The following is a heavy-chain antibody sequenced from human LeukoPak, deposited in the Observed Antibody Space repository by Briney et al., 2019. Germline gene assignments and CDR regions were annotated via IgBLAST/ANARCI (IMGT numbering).Heavy chain of an antibody. Sequence: ASVKVSCKASGYTFTSYYMHWVRQAPGQGLEWMGWISAYNGNTNYAQKLQGRVTMTTDTSTSTAYMELRSLRSDDTAVYYCARDNGGDGSCYSWGQGTLVTVSS. V-gene: IGHV1-18*04. J-gene: IGHJ4*02. D-gene: IGHD2-15*01. CDR2: ISAYNGNT. CDR1: GYTFTSYY. CDR3: ARDNGGDGSCYS.